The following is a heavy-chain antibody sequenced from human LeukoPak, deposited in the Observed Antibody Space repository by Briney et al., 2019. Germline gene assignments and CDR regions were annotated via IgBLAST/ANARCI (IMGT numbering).Heavy chain of an antibody. CDR3: ARELRGYYDSRGYLDY. D-gene: IGHD3-22*01. CDR1: GFTFSTYN. CDR2: SSSNSFYN. J-gene: IGHJ4*02. V-gene: IGHV3-21*01. Sequence: PGGSLRLSCAASGFTFSTYNMNWVRQAPGKGLEWVSSSSSNSFYNYYADSVKGRFTISRDNAKNSLYLQMNSLRADDTAVYYCARELRGYYDSRGYLDYWGQGTLVTVSS.